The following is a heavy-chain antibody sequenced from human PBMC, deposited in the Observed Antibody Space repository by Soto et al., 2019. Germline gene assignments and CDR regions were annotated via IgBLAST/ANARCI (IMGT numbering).Heavy chain of an antibody. Sequence: SGPTLVNPTQTLTLTCTCTGSFLDTSGVGVGWIRQPPGKALEWLAVIFWDDDKRYSPSLKSRLTIAKDTSKNQVVLTMTNMDPVDTATYYCAHRGSDFCYNSWGQGTLVTVSS. V-gene: IGHV2-5*02. CDR3: AHRGSDFCYNS. CDR2: IFWDDDK. D-gene: IGHD2-21*02. CDR1: GSFLDTSGVG. J-gene: IGHJ5*02.